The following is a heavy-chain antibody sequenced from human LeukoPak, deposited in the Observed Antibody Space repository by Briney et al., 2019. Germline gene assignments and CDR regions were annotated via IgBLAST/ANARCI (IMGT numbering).Heavy chain of an antibody. CDR1: GFTLSRYA. V-gene: IGHV3-30*02. CDR3: AKNWATYYFDY. J-gene: IGHJ4*02. D-gene: IGHD3-16*01. Sequence: GGSLRLFCAASGFTLSRYAMHWVRQAPGKGLEWVAFLQSDGNNRYYADSVKGRFTISRDNSKNTLFLQMSSLRAEDTAVYYCAKNWATYYFDYWGQGTLVTVSS. CDR2: LQSDGNNR.